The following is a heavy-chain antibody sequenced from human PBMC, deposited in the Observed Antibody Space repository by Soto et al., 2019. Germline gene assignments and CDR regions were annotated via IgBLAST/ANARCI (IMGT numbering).Heavy chain of an antibody. CDR1: GGSISSGGYS. V-gene: IGHV4-30-2*01. J-gene: IGHJ4*02. CDR2: IYHSGST. D-gene: IGHD5-12*01. CDR3: ARGGDIVATMMDY. Sequence: SETLSLTCAVSGGSISSGGYSWSWIRQPPGKGLEWIGYIYHSGSTYYNPSLKSRVTISVDRSKNQFSLKLSSVTAADTAVYYCARGGDIVATMMDYWGQGTLVTVSS.